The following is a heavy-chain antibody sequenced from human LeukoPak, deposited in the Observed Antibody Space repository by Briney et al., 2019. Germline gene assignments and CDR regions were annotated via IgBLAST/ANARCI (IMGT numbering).Heavy chain of an antibody. Sequence: PGRSLRLSCAASGFTFSSYGMHWVRQAPGKGLEWVAVISYDGSNKYYADSVKGRFTISRDNSKNTLYLQMNSLRPEDTAVYYCARLGYGGSGWYFDDWGQGTLVTVSS. J-gene: IGHJ4*02. CDR2: ISYDGSNK. CDR3: ARLGYGGSGWYFDD. V-gene: IGHV3-30*03. CDR1: GFTFSSYG. D-gene: IGHD6-19*01.